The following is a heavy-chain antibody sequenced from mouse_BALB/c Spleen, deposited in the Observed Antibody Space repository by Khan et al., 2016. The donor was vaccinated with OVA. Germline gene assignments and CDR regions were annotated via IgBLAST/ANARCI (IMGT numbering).Heavy chain of an antibody. CDR1: GFSLSNYG. CDR2: IWAGGST. D-gene: IGHD1-3*01. CDR3: ARAFYNGAWFAY. J-gene: IGHJ3*01. V-gene: IGHV2-9*02. Sequence: QVQLKESGPGLVAPSQTLSITCTVSGFSLSNYGVHWVRQPPGKGLEWLGVIWAGGSTNHNSALMSRLSISKDDSKSQVFLTMNSLQTDDTAMYYGARAFYNGAWFAYWGQGTLVTVSA.